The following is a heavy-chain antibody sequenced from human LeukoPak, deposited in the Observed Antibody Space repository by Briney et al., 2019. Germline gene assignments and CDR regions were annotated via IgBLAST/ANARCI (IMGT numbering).Heavy chain of an antibody. CDR3: ARDSTTGSSSGDFQH. CDR2: IYHSGST. J-gene: IGHJ1*01. D-gene: IGHD6-13*01. V-gene: IGHV4-38-2*02. Sequence: SETLSLTCTVSGYSISSGYYWGWIRQPPGKGLEWIGSIYHSGSTYYNPSLKSRVTISVDTSKNQFSLKLSSVTAADTAVYYCARDSTTGSSSGDFQHWGQGTLVTVSS. CDR1: GYSISSGYY.